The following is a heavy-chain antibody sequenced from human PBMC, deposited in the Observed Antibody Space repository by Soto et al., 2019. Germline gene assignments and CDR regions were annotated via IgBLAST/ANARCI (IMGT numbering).Heavy chain of an antibody. CDR1: GGSVNGYY. V-gene: IGHV4-34*01. D-gene: IGHD3-10*01. CDR3: ARSPPSSYYGSGSSVNHYLDY. Sequence: SETLSLTCAVYGGSVNGYYWNWIRQPPGKGLEWIGDINHSGGTEYNPSLKSRVSIPVDKSKNQISLKLTSATAADTAVYYCARSPPSSYYGSGSSVNHYLDYWGHGTLVTVSS. J-gene: IGHJ4*01. CDR2: INHSGGT.